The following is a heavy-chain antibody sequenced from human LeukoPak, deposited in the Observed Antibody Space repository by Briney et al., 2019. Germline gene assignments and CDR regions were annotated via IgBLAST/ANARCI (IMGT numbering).Heavy chain of an antibody. CDR2: IASSGSRT. CDR1: GFSFRSYG. V-gene: IGHV3-23*01. Sequence: GGSLRLSCAASGFSFRSYGMHWVRQAPGKGLEWVAAIASSGSRTYYADSVKGRFTISRDNSKNTLYVQMNSLRAEDTAVYYCAKADTAMVEDYYFDYWGQGTLVTVSS. J-gene: IGHJ4*02. CDR3: AKADTAMVEDYYFDY. D-gene: IGHD5-18*01.